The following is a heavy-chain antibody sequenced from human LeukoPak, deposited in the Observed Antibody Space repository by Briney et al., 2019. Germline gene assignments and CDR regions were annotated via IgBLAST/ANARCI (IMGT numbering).Heavy chain of an antibody. J-gene: IGHJ4*02. V-gene: IGHV1-2*02. CDR1: GYTFTGYY. CDR3: ARDRGGYTTSSYYFDY. D-gene: IGHD6-13*01. Sequence: ASVKVSCKASGYTFTGYYIHWVRQAPGQGLEWMGWINPKSGDTNYAQKFQGRVTMTRETSISTAYMEVSRLRFDDTAVYYCARDRGGYTTSSYYFDYWGQGILVTVSS. CDR2: INPKSGDT.